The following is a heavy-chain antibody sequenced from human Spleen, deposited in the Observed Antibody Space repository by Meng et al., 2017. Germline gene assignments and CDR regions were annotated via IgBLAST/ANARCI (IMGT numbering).Heavy chain of an antibody. CDR1: GGSISSGGYY. CDR3: ARAPLNYDILTGSPDY. D-gene: IGHD3-9*01. J-gene: IGHJ4*02. V-gene: IGHV4-31*03. Sequence: QVQLQDLGPGLVKPSQTLSLTCTVSGGSISSGGYYWSWIRQHPGKGLEWIGYIYYSGSTYYNPSLKSRLTISVDTSKNQFSLKLSSVTAADSAVYYCARAPLNYDILTGSPDYWGQGTLVTVSS. CDR2: IYYSGST.